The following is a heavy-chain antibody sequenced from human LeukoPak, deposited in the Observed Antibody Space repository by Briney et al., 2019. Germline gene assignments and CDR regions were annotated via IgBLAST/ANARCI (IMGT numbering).Heavy chain of an antibody. CDR2: INHSGST. J-gene: IGHJ4*02. Sequence: PSETLSLTCAVYGGSFSGYYWSWIRQPPGKGLEWIGEINHSGSTNYNPSLKSRVTISVDTSKNQFSLKLSSVTAADMAVYYCARARYYYDSSVSKWGQGTLVTVSS. CDR3: ARARYYYDSSVSK. V-gene: IGHV4-34*01. CDR1: GGSFSGYY. D-gene: IGHD3-22*01.